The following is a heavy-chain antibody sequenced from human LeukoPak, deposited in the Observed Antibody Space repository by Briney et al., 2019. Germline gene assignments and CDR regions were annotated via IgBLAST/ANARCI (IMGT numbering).Heavy chain of an antibody. J-gene: IGHJ4*02. V-gene: IGHV3-11*01. CDR1: GFTFSDYY. CDR3: AKDRTYYDILTGGFDY. CDR2: ISSSGSTI. D-gene: IGHD3-9*01. Sequence: TGGSLRLSCAASGFTFSDYYMSWIRQAPGKGLEWVSYISSSGSTIYYADSVKGRFTISRDNAKNSLYLQMNSLRAEDTAVYYCAKDRTYYDILTGGFDYWGQGTLVTVSS.